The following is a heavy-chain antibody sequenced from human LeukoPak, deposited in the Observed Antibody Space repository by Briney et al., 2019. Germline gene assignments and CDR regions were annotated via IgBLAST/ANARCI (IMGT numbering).Heavy chain of an antibody. CDR1: GGSFSGYY. J-gene: IGHJ4*02. CDR3: ASFSTSWGVYFDY. V-gene: IGHV4-34*01. D-gene: IGHD2-2*01. Sequence: SETLSLTCAVYGGSFSGYYWSWIRQPPGKGLEWIGEINHSGSTNYNPSLKSRVTISVDTSKNQFSLKLSSVTAADTAVYYCASFSTSWGVYFDYWGRGTLVTVSS. CDR2: INHSGST.